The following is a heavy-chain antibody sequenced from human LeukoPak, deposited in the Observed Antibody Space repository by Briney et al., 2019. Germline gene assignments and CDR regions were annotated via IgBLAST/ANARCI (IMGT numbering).Heavy chain of an antibody. V-gene: IGHV3-30-3*01. CDR2: VSYDGGSK. J-gene: IGHJ3*02. CDR3: ARWGETSALRVHAFDM. Sequence: GGSLRLSCAASGFAFSSYAMHWVRQGPGKGLEWVALVSYDGGSKYYADFVKGRITISRDNSKNTLHLQMNSLRTEDTAVYYCARWGETSALRVHAFDMWGQGTMVTVSS. D-gene: IGHD3-10*01. CDR1: GFAFSSYA.